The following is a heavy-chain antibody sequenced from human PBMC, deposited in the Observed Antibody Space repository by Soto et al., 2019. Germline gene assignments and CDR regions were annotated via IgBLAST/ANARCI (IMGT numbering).Heavy chain of an antibody. V-gene: IGHV4-59*11. CDR2: IYHSGGT. CDR3: AKNVAVAGFCLDP. Sequence: QVQLHESGPGLVKPSETLSLTCTVSGDSISSHYWSWIRQPPGKGLEWIGHIYHSGGTRYNPSLRSRVTISVATSKNQFSLKLRSVTAADTAVYYCAKNVAVAGFCLDPWGQGILVTVSS. D-gene: IGHD6-19*01. CDR1: GDSISSHY. J-gene: IGHJ5*02.